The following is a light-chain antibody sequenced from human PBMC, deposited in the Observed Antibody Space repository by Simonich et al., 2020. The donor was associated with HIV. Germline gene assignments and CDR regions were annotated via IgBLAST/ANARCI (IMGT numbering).Light chain of an antibody. CDR2: LNSDGSH. Sequence: QLVLTQSPSASASLGASVKLTCTLSSGHSSYAIARHQQQPEKGPRYLRKLNSDGSHSNGDGIPDRFSGSSSGAERYLTIASLQSEDEADYYCQTWGTGIEVFGGGTKLTVL. J-gene: IGLJ3*02. V-gene: IGLV4-69*01. CDR3: QTWGTGIEV. CDR1: SGHSSYA.